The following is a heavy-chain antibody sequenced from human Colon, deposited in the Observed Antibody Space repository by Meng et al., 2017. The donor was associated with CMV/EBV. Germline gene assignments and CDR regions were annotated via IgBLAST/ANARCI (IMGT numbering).Heavy chain of an antibody. J-gene: IGHJ6*02. CDR1: GFSLDTYE. V-gene: IGHV3-48*03. Sequence: GSLRLSCAVSGFSLDTYEIIWVRQAPGKGLEWLSYMSTSGHAIHYADSLMGRFTISRDNAKSSMYLQMNSLRAEDTAIYYCARRLPYHGMDVWGQGTTVTVSS. CDR3: ARRLPYHGMDV. CDR2: MSTSGHAI.